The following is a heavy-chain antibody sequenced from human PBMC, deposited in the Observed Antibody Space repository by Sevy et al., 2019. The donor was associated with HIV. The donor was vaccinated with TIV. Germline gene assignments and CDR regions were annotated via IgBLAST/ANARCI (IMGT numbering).Heavy chain of an antibody. CDR3: AKVQRIVATGNDY. J-gene: IGHJ4*02. D-gene: IGHD5-12*01. V-gene: IGHV3-23*01. CDR2: ISSSGGST. Sequence: GGSLRLSCAASGFTFSSYGMSWVRQAPGKGLEWVSAISSSGGSTYYADSVKGRFTISRDNSKNTLYLQMNSLRAEDTAVYYCAKVQRIVATGNDYWGQGTLVTVSS. CDR1: GFTFSSYG.